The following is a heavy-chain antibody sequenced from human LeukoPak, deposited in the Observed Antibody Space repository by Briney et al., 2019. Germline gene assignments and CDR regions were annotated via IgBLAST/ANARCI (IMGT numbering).Heavy chain of an antibody. Sequence: SETLSLTCTVSGGSIYGYFWSWIRQPAGKGLEWIGRIYTSGSTDYNPSLKSRVTMSVDTSKNQFSLKLNSVTAADTAVYYCARGSVGGGNYYNYYMDVWGKGTTVTVSS. J-gene: IGHJ6*03. D-gene: IGHD5/OR15-5a*01. CDR2: IYTSGST. V-gene: IGHV4-4*07. CDR1: GGSIYGYF. CDR3: ARGSVGGGNYYNYYMDV.